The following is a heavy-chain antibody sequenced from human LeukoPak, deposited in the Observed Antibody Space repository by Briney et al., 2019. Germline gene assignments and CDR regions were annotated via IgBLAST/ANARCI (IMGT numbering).Heavy chain of an antibody. CDR1: GFTFDDYT. CDR3: AKDPGIAAAGPFDY. CDR2: ISWDGGST. J-gene: IGHJ4*02. D-gene: IGHD6-13*01. V-gene: IGHV3-43*01. Sequence: GGSLRLSCAASGFTFDDYTMHWVRQAPGKGLEWVSLISWDGGSTYYADSVKGRFTISRDNSKNSLYLQMNSLRAEDTAVYYCAKDPGIAAAGPFDYWGQGTLVTVSS.